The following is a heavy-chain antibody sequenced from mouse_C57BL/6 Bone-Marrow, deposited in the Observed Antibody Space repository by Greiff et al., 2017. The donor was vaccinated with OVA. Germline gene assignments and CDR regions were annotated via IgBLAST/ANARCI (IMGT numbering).Heavy chain of an antibody. CDR3: ARRCNYPYWYFDV. Sequence: VQLQQSGPELVKPGASVKISCKASGYSFTDYNMNWVKQSNGQSLEWIGVINPNYGTTSYNQKFKGKATLTVDQSSSTAYMQLNSLTSADSAVYYCARRCNYPYWYFDVWGTGTTVTVSS. CDR2: INPNYGTT. J-gene: IGHJ1*03. V-gene: IGHV1-39*01. CDR1: GYSFTDYN. D-gene: IGHD2-1*01.